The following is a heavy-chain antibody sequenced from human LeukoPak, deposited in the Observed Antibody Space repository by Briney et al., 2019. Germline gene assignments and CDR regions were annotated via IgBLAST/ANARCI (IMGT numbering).Heavy chain of an antibody. D-gene: IGHD5-18*01. V-gene: IGHV4-4*07. CDR3: ARDSRGYGYGPSLMDV. CDR2: IYTSGST. J-gene: IGHJ6*02. Sequence: SETLSLTCTVSGGSISSYYWSWIRQPAGKGPEWIGRIYTSGSTNYNPSLKSRVTMSVDTSKNQFSLKLSSVTAADTAVYYCARDSRGYGYGPSLMDVWGQGTTVTVSS. CDR1: GGSISSYY.